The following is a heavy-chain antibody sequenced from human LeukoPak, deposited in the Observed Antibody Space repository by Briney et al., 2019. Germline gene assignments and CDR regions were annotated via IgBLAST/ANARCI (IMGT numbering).Heavy chain of an antibody. CDR2: IYPGDSDT. Sequence: GESLKISCKGSGYSFIRYWIGWVRQMPGKGLEWMGIIYPGDSDTRYGPSFQGQVTISADKSISTAYLQWSSLKASDSAMYYCARPDAFDYRLFDYWGQGTLVTVSS. J-gene: IGHJ4*02. CDR1: GYSFIRYW. D-gene: IGHD4-17*01. V-gene: IGHV5-51*01. CDR3: ARPDAFDYRLFDY.